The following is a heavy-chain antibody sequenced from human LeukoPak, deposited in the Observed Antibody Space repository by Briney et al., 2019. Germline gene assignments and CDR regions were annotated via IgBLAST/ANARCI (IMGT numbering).Heavy chain of an antibody. D-gene: IGHD3-22*01. CDR1: GLTFRSYW. Sequence: PGRSLRLSCAASGLTFRSYWMSWVRQAPGKGLEWVANIKHDGSEKNYVDSGKGRFIISRDNAKNSLYLQMNSLRVEDTAVYYCARDDSSGYYYWDYWGQGTLVTVSS. J-gene: IGHJ4*02. CDR3: ARDDSSGYYYWDY. CDR2: IKHDGSEK. V-gene: IGHV3-7*01.